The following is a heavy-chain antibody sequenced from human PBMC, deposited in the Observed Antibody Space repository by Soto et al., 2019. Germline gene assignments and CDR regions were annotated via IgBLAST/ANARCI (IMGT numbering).Heavy chain of an antibody. CDR3: ANVVDIVATNDNWFDP. V-gene: IGHV1-18*01. D-gene: IGHD5-12*01. CDR2: ISAYNGNT. Sequence: QVQLVQSGAEVKKPGASVKVSCKASGYTFTSYGISWVRQAPGQGLEWLGWISAYNGNTNYAQKLQGRVTMTTDTSTSTAYMELRSLRSDDTAVYYCANVVDIVATNDNWFDPWGQGTLVTVSS. J-gene: IGHJ5*02. CDR1: GYTFTSYG.